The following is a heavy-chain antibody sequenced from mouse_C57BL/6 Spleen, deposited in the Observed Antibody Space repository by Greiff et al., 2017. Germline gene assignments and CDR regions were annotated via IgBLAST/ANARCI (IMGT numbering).Heavy chain of an antibody. D-gene: IGHD2-14*01. Sequence: DVQLQQSGGGLVQPKGSLKLSCAASGFSFNTYAMNWVRQAPGKGLEWVARIRSKSNNYATYYADSVKDRFTISRDDSESMLYLQMNNLKTEDTAMYYCVRHERYLLSMDYWGQGTSVTVSS. V-gene: IGHV10-1*01. CDR3: VRHERYLLSMDY. CDR1: GFSFNTYA. CDR2: IRSKSNNYAT. J-gene: IGHJ4*01.